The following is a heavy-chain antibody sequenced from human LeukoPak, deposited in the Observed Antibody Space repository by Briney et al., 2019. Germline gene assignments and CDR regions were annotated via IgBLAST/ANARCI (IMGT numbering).Heavy chain of an antibody. D-gene: IGHD3-10*01. CDR1: GFTFSSYA. J-gene: IGHJ5*02. CDR3: ASSVRGVMGFWFDP. V-gene: IGHV3-30*04. Sequence: GGSLRLSCAASGFTFSSYAMHWVRQAPGKGLEWVAVISYDGSNKYYADSVKGRFTISRDNSKNTLYLQMNSLRAEDTAVYFCASSVRGVMGFWFDPWGQGTLVTVSS. CDR2: ISYDGSNK.